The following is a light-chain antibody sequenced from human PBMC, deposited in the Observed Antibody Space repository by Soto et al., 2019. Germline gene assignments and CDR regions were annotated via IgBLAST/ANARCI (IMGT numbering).Light chain of an antibody. CDR3: SSYTTSGTLV. Sequence: QSALTQPASVSGSPGQSIIISCTGTSSDVGSYNYVSWYQHHPGKAPKFMIYDVSNRPSGVSNRFSGSNSGNTASLTISGLQAEYEADYYCSSYTTSGTLVFGSGTKVTVL. J-gene: IGLJ1*01. V-gene: IGLV2-14*03. CDR1: SSDVGSYNY. CDR2: DVS.